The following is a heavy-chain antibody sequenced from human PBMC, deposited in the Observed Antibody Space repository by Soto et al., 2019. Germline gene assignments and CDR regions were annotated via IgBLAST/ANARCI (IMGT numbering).Heavy chain of an antibody. CDR2: IRTKANSYAT. V-gene: IGHV3-73*02. CDR3: TRNGDYVWGMDV. Sequence: EVQLVESGGGLVQPGGSLKLSCAASEFTFSDSGMHWVRQASGKGLEWVGRIRTKANSYATDYAASVKGRFTISRDDSKNTTYLQMNSLKTEDTAVYYCTRNGDYVWGMDVWGQGTTGTVSS. CDR1: EFTFSDSG. J-gene: IGHJ6*02. D-gene: IGHD4-17*01.